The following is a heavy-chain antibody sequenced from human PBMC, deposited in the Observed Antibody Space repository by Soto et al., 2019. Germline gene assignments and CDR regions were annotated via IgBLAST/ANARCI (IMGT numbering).Heavy chain of an antibody. V-gene: IGHV3-74*01. D-gene: IGHD3-16*02. Sequence: GGSLRLSCAASGFTFSSYWMHWVRQAPGKGLVWVSRINSDGSSTSYADSVKGRFTISRDNAKNTLYLQMNSLRAEDTAVYYCAREGYVWGSYRWEYGMDVWGQGTTVTVSS. J-gene: IGHJ6*02. CDR3: AREGYVWGSYRWEYGMDV. CDR2: INSDGSST. CDR1: GFTFSSYW.